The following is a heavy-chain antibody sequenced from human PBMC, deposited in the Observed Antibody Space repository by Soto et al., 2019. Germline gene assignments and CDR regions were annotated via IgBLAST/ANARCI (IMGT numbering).Heavy chain of an antibody. CDR1: GYTLTELS. CDR3: ATGRIVVVTAPSSYYYGMDV. V-gene: IGHV1-24*01. CDR2: FGPEDGET. D-gene: IGHD2-21*02. J-gene: IGHJ6*02. Sequence: ASVKVSCKVSGYTLTELSMHWVRQAPGKGLEWMGGFGPEDGETIYAQKFQGRVTMTEDTSTDTAYMELSSLRSEDTAVYYCATGRIVVVTAPSSYYYGMDVWGQGTTVTVSS.